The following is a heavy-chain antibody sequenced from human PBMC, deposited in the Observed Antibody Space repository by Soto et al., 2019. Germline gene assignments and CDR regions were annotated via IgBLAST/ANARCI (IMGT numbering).Heavy chain of an antibody. V-gene: IGHV4-34*01. CDR3: ARGLRRYGEDIVVVVAATHFDY. CDR2: INHSGST. CDR1: GGSFSGYY. D-gene: IGHD2-15*01. Sequence: SETLSLTCAVYGGSFSGYYWSWIRQPPGKGLEWIGEINHSGSTNYNPSLKSRVTISVDTSKNQFSLKLSSVTAADTAVYYCARGLRRYGEDIVVVVAATHFDYWGQGTLVTVSS. J-gene: IGHJ4*02.